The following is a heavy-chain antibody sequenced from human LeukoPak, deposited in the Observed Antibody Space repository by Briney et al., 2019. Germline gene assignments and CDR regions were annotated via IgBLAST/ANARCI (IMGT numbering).Heavy chain of an antibody. V-gene: IGHV5-51*01. CDR1: GYSFNSYW. J-gene: IGHJ4*02. CDR2: IYPGDSDT. Sequence: PGESLKISCKGSGYSFNSYWIGWVRQMPGKGLKWMGIIYPGDSDTRYSPSFQGQVTISADKSISTAYLQWSSLKASDTAMYYCARRDCSGGSCYSGFDYWGQGTLVTVSS. D-gene: IGHD2-15*01. CDR3: ARRDCSGGSCYSGFDY.